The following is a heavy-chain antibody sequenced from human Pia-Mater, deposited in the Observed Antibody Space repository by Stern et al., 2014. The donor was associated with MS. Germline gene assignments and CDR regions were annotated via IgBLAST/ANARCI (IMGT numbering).Heavy chain of an antibody. CDR1: GFTFSASD. Sequence: VQLEESGAGLVQPGGTLKVTCAASGFTFSASDIHWVRQAPGKGLEWVRRIRNKGKNYATAYAVSVKGRFTISRDDSKNTAYLHMSSLKVEDTAVYYCAPSSAIWGRGTMVTVSS. J-gene: IGHJ3*02. CDR2: IRNKGKNYAT. CDR3: APSSAI. V-gene: IGHV3-73*01.